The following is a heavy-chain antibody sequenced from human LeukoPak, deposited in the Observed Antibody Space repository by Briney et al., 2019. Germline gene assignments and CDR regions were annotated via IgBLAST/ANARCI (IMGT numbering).Heavy chain of an antibody. CDR1: GGSISSYY. V-gene: IGHV4-59*01. CDR3: ALGYSGYDSYYFDY. J-gene: IGHJ4*02. Sequence: SETLSLTCTASGGSISSYYWSWVRQPPGKGLEWIGYIYYGGSTNYNPSLKSRVTISVDTSKNQFSLKLSSVTAADTAVYYCALGYSGYDSYYFDYWGQGTLVTVSS. CDR2: IYYGGST. D-gene: IGHD5-12*01.